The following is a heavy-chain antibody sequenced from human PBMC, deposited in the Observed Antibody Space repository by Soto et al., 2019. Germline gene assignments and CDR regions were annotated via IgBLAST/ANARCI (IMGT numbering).Heavy chain of an antibody. V-gene: IGHV1-2*04. CDR2: INPNSGGT. CDR1: GYTFTRYT. D-gene: IGHD6-19*01. CDR3: AREYSSGWYRYGMDV. J-gene: IGHJ6*02. Sequence: ASVKVSCKASGYTFTRYTMHWVRQAPGQGLEWMGWINPNSGGTNYAQKFQGWVTMTRDTSISTAYMELSRLRSDDTAVYYCAREYSSGWYRYGMDVWGQGTTVTVSS.